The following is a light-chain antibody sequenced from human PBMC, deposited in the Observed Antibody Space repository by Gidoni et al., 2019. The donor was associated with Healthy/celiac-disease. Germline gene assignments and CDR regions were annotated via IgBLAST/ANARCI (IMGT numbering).Light chain of an antibody. CDR3: QQYNNWPH. J-gene: IGKJ3*01. CDR2: GAS. V-gene: IGKV3-15*01. Sequence: ELVMTQSPATLSVSPGERATLSCRASQSVSSNLVWYQQKPGQAPRLLIYGASSRATGIPARFSGSASGTEFTLTISSLQSEYFAVYCCQQYNNWPHFGHGTKVDIK. CDR1: QSVSSN.